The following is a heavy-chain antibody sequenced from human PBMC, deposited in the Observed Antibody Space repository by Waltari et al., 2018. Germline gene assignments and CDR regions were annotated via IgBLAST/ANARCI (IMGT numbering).Heavy chain of an antibody. Sequence: QVQLQQWGAGLLKPSETLSLTCAVYGGSFSGYYWSWIRQPPGKGLEWTGEINHSGSTNYTPSRKSRVTISVDTSKNQFSLKLSSVTAADTAVYYCAEGSGSSGDYWGQGTLVTVSS. CDR1: GGSFSGYY. J-gene: IGHJ4*02. V-gene: IGHV4-34*01. D-gene: IGHD3-10*01. CDR3: AEGSGSSGDY. CDR2: INHSGST.